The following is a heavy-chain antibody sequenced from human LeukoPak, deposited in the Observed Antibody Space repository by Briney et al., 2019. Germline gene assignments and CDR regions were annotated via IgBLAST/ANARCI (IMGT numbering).Heavy chain of an antibody. CDR3: ARASKHDWDGYDFWSGYFRLGYYYYGMDV. V-gene: IGHV1-8*01. Sequence: ASVKVSCKASGYTFTSYDINWVRQATGQGLEWMGWMNPNSGNTGYAQKFQGRVTMTRNTSISTAYMELSSLRSEDTAVYYCARASKHDWDGYDFWSGYFRLGYYYYGMDVWGQGTTVTVSS. CDR1: GYTFTSYD. D-gene: IGHD3-3*01. J-gene: IGHJ6*02. CDR2: MNPNSGNT.